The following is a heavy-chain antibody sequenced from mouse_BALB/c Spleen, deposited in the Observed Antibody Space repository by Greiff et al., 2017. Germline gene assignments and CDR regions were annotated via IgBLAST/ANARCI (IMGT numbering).Heavy chain of an antibody. D-gene: IGHD2-1*01. J-gene: IGHJ2*01. V-gene: IGHV1S81*02. CDR1: GYTFTSYW. CDR2: INPSNGRT. CDR3: ARGNYGY. Sequence: QVQLQQPGAELVKPGASVKLSCKASGYTFTSYWMHWVKQRPGQGLEWIGEINPSNGRTNYNEKFKSKATLTVDKSSSTAYMQLSSLTSEDSAVYYCARGNYGYWGQGTTLTVSS.